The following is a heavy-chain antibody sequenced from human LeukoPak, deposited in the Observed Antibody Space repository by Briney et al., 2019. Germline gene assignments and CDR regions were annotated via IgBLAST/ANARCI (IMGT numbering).Heavy chain of an antibody. J-gene: IGHJ4*02. CDR1: GGSISSYY. CDR3: ARDRGYDYVWGSYRYDY. CDR2: IYYSGST. Sequence: SETLSLTCTVSGGSISSYYWSWIRQPPGKGLEWIGYIYYSGSTNYNPSLKSRVTTSVDTSKNQFSLKLSSVTAADTAVYYCARDRGYDYVWGSYRYDYWGQGTLVTVSS. D-gene: IGHD3-16*02. V-gene: IGHV4-59*01.